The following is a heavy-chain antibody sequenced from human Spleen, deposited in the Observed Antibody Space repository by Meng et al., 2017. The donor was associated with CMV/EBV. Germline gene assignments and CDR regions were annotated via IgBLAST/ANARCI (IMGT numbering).Heavy chain of an antibody. D-gene: IGHD6-13*01. J-gene: IGHJ4*02. V-gene: IGHV5-51*01. CDR2: IYPGDSDT. CDR3: AMGRIAAADTLYYFDY. CDR1: GYSFTSYW. Sequence: SGYSFTSYWIGWVRQMPGKGLEWMGIIYPGDSDTRYSPSFQGQVTISADKSISTAYLQRSSLKASDTAMYYCAMGRIAAADTLYYFDYWGQGTLVTV.